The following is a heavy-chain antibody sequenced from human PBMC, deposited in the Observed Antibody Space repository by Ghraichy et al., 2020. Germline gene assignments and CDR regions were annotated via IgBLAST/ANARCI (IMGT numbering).Heavy chain of an antibody. D-gene: IGHD1-26*01. J-gene: IGHJ3*02. CDR3: ARQLPQGIDAFAI. CDR1: GGSISSGGYS. CDR2: IYHSGST. V-gene: IGHV4-30-2*01. Sequence: SETLSLTCAVSGGSISSGGYSWSWIRQPPGKGLEWIGYIYHSGSTYYNPSLKSRVTISVDRSKNQFSLKLSSVTAADTAVYYCARQLPQGIDAFAIWGQGTMVTVSS.